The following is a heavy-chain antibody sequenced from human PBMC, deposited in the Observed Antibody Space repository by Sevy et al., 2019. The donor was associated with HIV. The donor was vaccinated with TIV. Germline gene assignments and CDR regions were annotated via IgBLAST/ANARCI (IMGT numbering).Heavy chain of an antibody. Sequence: GGCLRLSCTASGFTFGDYAMSWFRQAPGKGLEWVGFIRSKAYGGTTEYAASVKGRFTISRDDSKSIAYLQMNSLKTEDTAVYYCTRLVGATTDFDYWGQGTLVTVSS. CDR1: GFTFGDYA. D-gene: IGHD1-26*01. J-gene: IGHJ4*02. V-gene: IGHV3-49*03. CDR2: IRSKAYGGTT. CDR3: TRLVGATTDFDY.